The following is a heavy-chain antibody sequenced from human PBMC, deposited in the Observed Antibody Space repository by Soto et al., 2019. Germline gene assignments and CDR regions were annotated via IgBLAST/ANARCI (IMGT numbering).Heavy chain of an antibody. J-gene: IGHJ4*02. CDR1: GFTFSMYW. D-gene: IGHD1-1*01. CDR3: TRGQRSTSTGTGAF. Sequence: GGSLRLSCAASGFTFSMYWMHWVRQVPGKGPEWVSRINDDGISTNYADSVKGRFTISRDNAKNTLYLQMNALRVEDTAVYYCTRGQRSTSTGTGAFWGQGTLATVSS. V-gene: IGHV3-74*01. CDR2: INDDGIST.